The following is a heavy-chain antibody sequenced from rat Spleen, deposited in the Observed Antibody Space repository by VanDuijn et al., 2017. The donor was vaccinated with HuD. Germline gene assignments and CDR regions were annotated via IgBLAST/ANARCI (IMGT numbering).Heavy chain of an antibody. D-gene: IGHD1-1*01. V-gene: IGHV5-17*01. CDR3: ARRYYSGFDY. Sequence: EVQLVESGGGLVQPGNSLKLSCAASGFTFSDYAMAWVRQSPEKGLEWVATIVFDSSGIYYRDSVQGRFSISRDNAKSTLYLQMDSLRSEDTATYYCARRYYSGFDYWGQGVMVTVSS. CDR2: IVFDSSGI. CDR1: GFTFSDYA. J-gene: IGHJ2*01.